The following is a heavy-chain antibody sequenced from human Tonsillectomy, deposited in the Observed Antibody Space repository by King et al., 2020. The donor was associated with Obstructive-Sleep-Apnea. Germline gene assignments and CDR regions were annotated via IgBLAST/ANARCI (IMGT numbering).Heavy chain of an antibody. J-gene: IGHJ4*02. CDR2: IWYDGSEK. Sequence: VQLVESGGGVVQPGKSLRLSCVASGFTFSRYAMLWVRQVPGKGLEWVAVIWYDGSEKYYVDYVKGRFTISRDNSKKTLYLQMNSLRVEDTAVYYCVGRLRVDSDEYGDNEYFDYWGQGTLVTVSS. D-gene: IGHD4/OR15-4a*01. CDR3: VGRLRVDSDEYGDNEYFDY. CDR1: GFTFSRYA. V-gene: IGHV3-33*01.